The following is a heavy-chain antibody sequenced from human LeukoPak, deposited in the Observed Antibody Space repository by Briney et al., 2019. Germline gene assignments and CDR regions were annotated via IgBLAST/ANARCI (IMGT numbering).Heavy chain of an antibody. V-gene: IGHV3-7*01. CDR3: ARDPGGYCSGGSCFLPGENAFDI. J-gene: IGHJ3*02. D-gene: IGHD2-15*01. Sequence: GGSLRLSCAASGFTFSSYWMTWVRQAPGKGLEWVANIKQDGSEKYYVDSLKGRFTISRDNAKNSLYLQMNSMSVEDTAVYYCARDPGGYCSGGSCFLPGENAFDIWGQGTMVTVSS. CDR2: IKQDGSEK. CDR1: GFTFSSYW.